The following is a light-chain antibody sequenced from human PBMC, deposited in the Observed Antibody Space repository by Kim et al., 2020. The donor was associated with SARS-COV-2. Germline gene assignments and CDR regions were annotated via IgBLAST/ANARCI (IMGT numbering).Light chain of an antibody. J-gene: IGLJ2*01. CDR3: SSYTSSSTLLVV. V-gene: IGLV2-14*03. CDR2: DVN. Sequence: SITISCTETSSDVGGYNYVSWYQQHPGKAPKLMIYDVNNRPSGVSNRFSGSKSGNTASLTISGLQAEDEADYYCSSYTSSSTLLVVFGGGTQLTVL. CDR1: SSDVGGYNY.